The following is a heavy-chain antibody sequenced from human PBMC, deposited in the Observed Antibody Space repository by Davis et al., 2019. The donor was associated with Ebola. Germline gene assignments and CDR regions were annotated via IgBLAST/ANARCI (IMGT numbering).Heavy chain of an antibody. J-gene: IGHJ4*02. D-gene: IGHD2-8*01. V-gene: IGHV3-23*01. CDR2: ISVTGADI. Sequence: GESLKISCAASGFTFSNYAMSWVRQAPVGGLEWVAGISVTGADIKYADSVRGRFSISRDDSKNTLYLQMDSLRAEDTAVFYCAEGGTNNFLGANWGQGTLVTVSS. CDR3: AEGGTNNFLGAN. CDR1: GFTFSNYA.